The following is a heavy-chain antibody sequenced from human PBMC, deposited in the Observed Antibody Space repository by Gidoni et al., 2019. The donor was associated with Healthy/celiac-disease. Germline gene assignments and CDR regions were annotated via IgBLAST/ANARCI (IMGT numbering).Heavy chain of an antibody. V-gene: IGHV3-23*04. J-gene: IGHJ4*02. CDR1: GFTFSSYA. CDR3: AKEGRWGYDSSGYFDY. D-gene: IGHD3-22*01. Sequence: EVQLVESGGGLVQPGGSLRLSCAASGFTFSSYAMSWVRQAPGKGLEWVSAISGSGGSTYYADSVKGRFTISRDNSKNTLYLQMNSLRAEDTAVYYCAKEGRWGYDSSGYFDYWGQGTLVTVSS. CDR2: ISGSGGST.